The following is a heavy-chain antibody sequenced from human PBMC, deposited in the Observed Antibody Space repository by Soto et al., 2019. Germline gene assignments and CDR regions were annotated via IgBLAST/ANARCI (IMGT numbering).Heavy chain of an antibody. J-gene: IGHJ4*02. CDR1: GFTFSDYY. V-gene: IGHV3-11*01. Sequence: PGESLKISCAASGFTFSDYYMSWIRQAPGKGLEWVSYISSSGSTIYYADSVKGRFTISRDNAKNSLYLQMNSLRAEDTAVYYCARENTVTRSSDYWGQGTLVTVSS. CDR3: ARENTVTRSSDY. CDR2: ISSSGSTI. D-gene: IGHD4-17*01.